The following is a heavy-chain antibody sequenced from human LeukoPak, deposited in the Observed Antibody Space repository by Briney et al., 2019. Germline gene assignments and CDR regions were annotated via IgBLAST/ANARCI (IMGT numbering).Heavy chain of an antibody. CDR2: IYKTGRR. CDR3: ARNIESFAEPGDFFYG. D-gene: IGHD1-14*01. J-gene: IGHJ4*02. CDR1: SHSITIWGEL. Sequence: ASETLSLPCSLSSHSITIWGELGTRIRQRPGKGLEWLGDIYKTGRRYYNPSLKSRVTMSAETSRNQFSLKLNSVSASNTGVYYSARNIESFAEPGDFFYGWGQGSLVTVSS. V-gene: IGHV4-31*03.